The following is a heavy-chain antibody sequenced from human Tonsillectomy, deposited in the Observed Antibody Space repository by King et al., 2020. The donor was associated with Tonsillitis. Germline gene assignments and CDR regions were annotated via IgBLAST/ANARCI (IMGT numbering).Heavy chain of an antibody. CDR2: IIPILGIA. Sequence: QLVQSGAEVKKPGSSVKVSCKASGGTFSSYTITWVRQAPGQGLEWMGRIIPILGIANYAQKFQGRVTITADKSTSTAYMEMSSLRSEDTAVYYCAGDREYCSTTSCYKTSLDWGQGTLVTVSS. D-gene: IGHD2-2*01. CDR3: AGDREYCSTTSCYKTSLD. CDR1: GGTFSSYT. J-gene: IGHJ4*02. V-gene: IGHV1-69*09.